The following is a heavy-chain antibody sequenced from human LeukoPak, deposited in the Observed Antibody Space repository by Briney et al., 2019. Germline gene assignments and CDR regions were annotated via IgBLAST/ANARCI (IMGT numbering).Heavy chain of an antibody. D-gene: IGHD2-8*02. V-gene: IGHV3-30-3*01. Sequence: GGSLRPSCAASGFTFSSYAVHWVRQAPGKGLEWVAVITSDGNKKYYADSVKGRFTISRDNSKNTLYLQMSSLRTEDTAVYYCARGEGTDSLSYYDMDVWGQGTTVTVSS. CDR2: ITSDGNKK. CDR3: ARGEGTDSLSYYDMDV. CDR1: GFTFSSYA. J-gene: IGHJ6*02.